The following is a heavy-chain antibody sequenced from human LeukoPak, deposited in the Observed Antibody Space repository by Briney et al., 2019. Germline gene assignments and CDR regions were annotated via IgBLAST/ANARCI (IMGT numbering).Heavy chain of an antibody. CDR1: GGSFSGYY. J-gene: IGHJ4*02. V-gene: IGHV4-34*01. Sequence: SETLSLTCAVYGGSFSGYYWSWIRQPPGKGLEWIGEINHSGSTNYNPSLKRRVTISVDTSKNQFSLKLSSVAAADTAVYYCARGEEWELLYGYWGQGTLVTVSS. CDR3: ARGEEWELLYGY. CDR2: INHSGST. D-gene: IGHD1-26*01.